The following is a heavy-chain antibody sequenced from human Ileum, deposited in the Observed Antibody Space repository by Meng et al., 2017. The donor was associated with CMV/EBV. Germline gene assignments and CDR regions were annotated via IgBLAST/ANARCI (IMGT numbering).Heavy chain of an antibody. J-gene: IGHJ4*02. CDR2: ISSSGSTR. Sequence: GGSLRLSCAASGFTFISYEMNWVRQAPGGGLEWLSYISSSGSTRHYADSVKGRFTISRDNAKNLLFLQMNSLRAEDTALYYCARPADRYSYGSYDSWGQGTLVTVSS. V-gene: IGHV3-48*03. D-gene: IGHD5-18*01. CDR1: GFTFISYE. CDR3: ARPADRYSYGSYDS.